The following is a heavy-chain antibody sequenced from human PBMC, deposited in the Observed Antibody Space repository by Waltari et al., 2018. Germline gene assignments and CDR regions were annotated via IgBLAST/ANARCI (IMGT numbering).Heavy chain of an antibody. D-gene: IGHD2-15*01. J-gene: IGHJ4*02. CDR1: GGSISSSSYY. CDR2: IYYSGST. Sequence: QLQLQESGPGLVKPSETLSLTCTVSGGSISSSSYYWCWIRQPPGKGLEWIGSIYYSGSTYYNPSLKSRVTISVDTSKNQFSLKLSSVTAADTAVYYCARPLDTYCSGGSCYFYWGQGTLVTVSS. CDR3: ARPLDTYCSGGSCYFY. V-gene: IGHV4-39*01.